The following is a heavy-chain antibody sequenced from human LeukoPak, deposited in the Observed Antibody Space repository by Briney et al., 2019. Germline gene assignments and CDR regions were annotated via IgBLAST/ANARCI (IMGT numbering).Heavy chain of an antibody. CDR1: GFTFCSYA. D-gene: IGHD3-22*01. Sequence: GGALRLSCAAPGFTFCSYAISWVRPAPGKGGGWVSAISGSGGSTYYADSVKGRFTISRDNSKNTLYLQMNSLRAEDTAVYYCAKAVDSSGYSPYSYYGMDVWGQGTTVTVSS. V-gene: IGHV3-23*01. CDR2: ISGSGGST. CDR3: AKAVDSSGYSPYSYYGMDV. J-gene: IGHJ6*02.